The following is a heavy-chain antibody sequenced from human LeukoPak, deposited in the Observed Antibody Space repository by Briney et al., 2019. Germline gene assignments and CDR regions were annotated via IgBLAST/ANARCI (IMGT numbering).Heavy chain of an antibody. CDR1: GFTFSSYW. J-gene: IGHJ4*02. CDR2: INSDGSST. D-gene: IGHD2-8*02. V-gene: IGHV3-74*01. Sequence: GGSLRLSCAASGFTFSSYWMHWVRQAPGKGLVWVSRINSDGSSTRYADSVKGRFTISRDNAKNTLYLQMNSLRAENTAVYYCAREYCSGGVCNFDYWGQGTLVTASS. CDR3: AREYCSGGVCNFDY.